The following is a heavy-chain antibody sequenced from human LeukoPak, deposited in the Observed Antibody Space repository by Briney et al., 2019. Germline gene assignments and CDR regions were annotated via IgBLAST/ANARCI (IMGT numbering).Heavy chain of an antibody. CDR2: IIRTSGTA. V-gene: IGHV1-69*13. Sequence: VASVKVSCKASGGTFIRYPITWVRQAPGQGLEWLGGIIRTSGTANYAQRFQGRVTITADESTTTAYLELRSLSSEDTAVYYCARGGVGFGSPGYMDVWGKGTTVTVSS. CDR3: ARGGVGFGSPGYMDV. D-gene: IGHD3-10*01. J-gene: IGHJ6*03. CDR1: GGTFIRYP.